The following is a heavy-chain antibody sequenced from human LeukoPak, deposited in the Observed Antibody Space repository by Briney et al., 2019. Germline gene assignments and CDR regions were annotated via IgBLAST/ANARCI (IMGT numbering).Heavy chain of an antibody. Sequence: GGSLRLSCAAFGFTFSSHGMNWVRQAPGKGLEWVSGISWNSGSIGYADSVKGRFTISRDNAKNSLYLQMNSLRAEDTALYYCAKDIFTGIAAAGAIDYWGQGTLVTVSS. V-gene: IGHV3-9*01. D-gene: IGHD6-13*01. CDR2: ISWNSGSI. J-gene: IGHJ4*02. CDR3: AKDIFTGIAAAGAIDY. CDR1: GFTFSSHG.